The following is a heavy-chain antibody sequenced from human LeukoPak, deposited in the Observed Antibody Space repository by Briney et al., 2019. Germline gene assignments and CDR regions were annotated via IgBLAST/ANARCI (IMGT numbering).Heavy chain of an antibody. CDR3: ASAVGAGYYFDY. J-gene: IGHJ4*02. V-gene: IGHV3-48*03. CDR1: GFTFSSYE. D-gene: IGHD1-26*01. CDR2: ISTSSGTI. Sequence: GGSPRLSCAASGFTFSSYEMNWVRQAPGKGLEWISYISTSSGTIYYADSVKGRFTISRNNAKNSLYLQMNSLRAEDTAFYYCASAVGAGYYFDYWGQGTLVTVPS.